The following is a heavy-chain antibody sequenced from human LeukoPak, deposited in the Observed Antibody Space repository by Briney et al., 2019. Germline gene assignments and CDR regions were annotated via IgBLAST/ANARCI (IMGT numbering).Heavy chain of an antibody. CDR1: GGSINSSSYY. V-gene: IGHV4-39*01. CDR3: ARRFAPSRNDAFDI. J-gene: IGHJ3*02. CDR2: IYYSGST. Sequence: SETLSLTCTVSGGSINSSSYYWGWIRQPPGKGLEWIGTIYYSGSTYYNPSLKSRVTISVDTSKDQFSLKLSSVTASDTAVYYCARRFAPSRNDAFDIWGQGTMVTVSS. D-gene: IGHD3-10*01.